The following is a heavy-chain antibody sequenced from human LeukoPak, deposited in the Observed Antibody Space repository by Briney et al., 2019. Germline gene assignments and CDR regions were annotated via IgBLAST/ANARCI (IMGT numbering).Heavy chain of an antibody. J-gene: IGHJ4*02. CDR1: GITFSNYN. V-gene: IGHV3-21*01. CDR3: AREEGSGWYFFDY. Sequence: GGSLRLSCAAPGITFSNYNMNWVRQAPGKGLEWISAITSSSSYTFYADSVKGRFTISRDNAKNSLYLQMNSLRAEDTAVYYCAREEGSGWYFFDYWGQGTLVTVSS. CDR2: ITSSSSYT. D-gene: IGHD6-19*01.